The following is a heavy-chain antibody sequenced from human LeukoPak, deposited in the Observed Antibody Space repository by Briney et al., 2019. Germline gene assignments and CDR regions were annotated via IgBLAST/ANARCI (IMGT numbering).Heavy chain of an antibody. CDR2: ISGSGSST. CDR3: ARWIGDDY. V-gene: IGHV3-23*01. CDR1: GFSFSSYA. Sequence: GGSLRLSCAASGFSFSSYAMNWVRQAPGKGLEWVSVISGSGSSTDNADSVKGRFTISRDNSKNTLYLQMNSLRAEDTAVYYCARWIGDDYWGQGTRVIVSS. D-gene: IGHD3-10*01. J-gene: IGHJ4*02.